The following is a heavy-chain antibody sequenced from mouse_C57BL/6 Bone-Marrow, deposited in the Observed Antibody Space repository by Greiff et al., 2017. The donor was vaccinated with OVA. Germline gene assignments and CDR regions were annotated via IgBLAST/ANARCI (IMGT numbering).Heavy chain of an antibody. CDR3: ARNYYGSSYWYFDV. CDR1: GFSLSTFGMG. J-gene: IGHJ1*03. D-gene: IGHD1-1*01. V-gene: IGHV8-8*01. CDR2: IWWDDDK. Sequence: QVQLKESGPGILQPSQTLSLTCSFSGFSLSTFGMGVGWIRQPSGKGLEWLAHIWWDDDKYYNPALKSRLTLSTDHSKHQVLLKIANVDTADTATYYCARNYYGSSYWYFDVWGTGTTGTVSS.